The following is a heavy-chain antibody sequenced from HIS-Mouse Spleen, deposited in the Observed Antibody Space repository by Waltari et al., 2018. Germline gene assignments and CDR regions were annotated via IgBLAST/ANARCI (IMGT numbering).Heavy chain of an antibody. D-gene: IGHD2-21*02. CDR1: GFTVSSNY. CDR3: ARLIGGNSPDY. J-gene: IGHJ4*02. CDR2: IYSGGST. Sequence: EVQLVESGGGLVQPGGSLRLSCAASGFTVSSNYMSWVRQAPGEGLEWVSVIYSGGSTYYADSVKGRFTISRDNSKNTLYLQMNSLRAEDTAVYYCARLIGGNSPDYWGQGTLVTVSS. V-gene: IGHV3-66*04.